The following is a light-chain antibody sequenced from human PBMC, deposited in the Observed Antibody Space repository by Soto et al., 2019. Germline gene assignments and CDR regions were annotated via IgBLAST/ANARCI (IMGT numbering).Light chain of an antibody. CDR3: QSYDSSLSGPVV. J-gene: IGLJ2*01. V-gene: IGLV1-40*01. CDR1: SSNIGAGYD. CDR2: ANS. Sequence: QPVLTQPPSVSGAPGQRVTISCTGSSSNIGAGYDVHWYQQLPGTAPKLLIYANSNRPSGVPDRFSGSKSGTSAFLAITGLQAEDEADYYCQSYDSSLSGPVVFGGGTQLTVL.